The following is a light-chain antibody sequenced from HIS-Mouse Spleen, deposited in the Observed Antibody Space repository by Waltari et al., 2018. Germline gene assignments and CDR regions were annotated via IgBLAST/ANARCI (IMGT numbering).Light chain of an antibody. J-gene: IGLJ3*02. CDR2: RNK. CDR3: AAWDDSLSGPV. Sequence: QSVLTQPPSASGTPGQRVTISCSGSSSNIGSNYVYWYQQLPGTAPKLLIYRNKQRPSGVPDRFSGSKSGTSASLAISGRRSEDEADYYCAAWDDSLSGPVFGGGTKLTVL. V-gene: IGLV1-47*01. CDR1: SSNIGSNY.